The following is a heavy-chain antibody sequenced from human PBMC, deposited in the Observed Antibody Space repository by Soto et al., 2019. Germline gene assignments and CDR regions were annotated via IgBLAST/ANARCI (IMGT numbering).Heavy chain of an antibody. J-gene: IGHJ4*02. CDR2: ISGSGGST. V-gene: IGHV3-23*01. Sequence: GGSLRLSCAASGFTFSSYAMSWVRQAPGKGLEWVSAISGSGGSTYYADSVKGRFTISRDNSKNTLYLQVNSLRAEDTAVYYCAKGTDDILTGYPYWGQGTLVTVSS. D-gene: IGHD3-9*01. CDR3: AKGTDDILTGYPY. CDR1: GFTFSSYA.